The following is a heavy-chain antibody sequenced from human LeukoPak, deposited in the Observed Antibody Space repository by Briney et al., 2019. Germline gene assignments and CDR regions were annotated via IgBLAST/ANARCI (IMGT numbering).Heavy chain of an antibody. CDR2: INPHSGDT. D-gene: IGHD1-26*01. V-gene: IGHV1-2*02. J-gene: IGHJ4*02. CDR3: ARVGATAYFDY. CDR1: GYTFTGYY. Sequence: GASVKVSCKASGYTFTGYYMHWVRQAPGQGLEWMGWINPHSGDTNYAQKFQGRVTMTRDTSISTAYMELSRLRSDDTAVYYCARVGATAYFDYWGQGTLVTVSS.